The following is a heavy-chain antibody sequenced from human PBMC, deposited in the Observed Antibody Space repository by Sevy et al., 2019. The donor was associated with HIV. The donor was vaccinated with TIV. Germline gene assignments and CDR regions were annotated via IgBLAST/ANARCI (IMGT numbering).Heavy chain of an antibody. V-gene: IGHV4-34*01. CDR2: INHSGST. CDR1: GGSFSGYY. J-gene: IGHJ4*02. Sequence: SETLSLTCAAYGGSFSGYYWSWIRQPPGKGLEWIGEINHSGSTNYNPSLKSRVTISVDTSKNQFSLKLSSVTAADTAVYYCARGHHGSGSYYNVGFDYWGQGTLVTVSS. CDR3: ARGHHGSGSYYNVGFDY. D-gene: IGHD3-10*01.